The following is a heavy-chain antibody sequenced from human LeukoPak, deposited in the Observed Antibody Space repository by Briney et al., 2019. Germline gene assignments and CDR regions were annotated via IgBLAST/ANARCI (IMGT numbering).Heavy chain of an antibody. V-gene: IGHV1-46*01. CDR2: INPSGTGT. CDR3: ATDHSMANTAWWFDP. D-gene: IGHD5-24*01. J-gene: IGHJ5*02. Sequence: ASVKVSCTASGYTITNNYMHWVRQAPGQGLEWIGVINPSGTGTSYAQKFQGRITMSRDTSTSTVYMELSSLRSEDTAFYYCATDHSMANTAWWFDPWGQGTLVTVSS. CDR1: GYTITNNY.